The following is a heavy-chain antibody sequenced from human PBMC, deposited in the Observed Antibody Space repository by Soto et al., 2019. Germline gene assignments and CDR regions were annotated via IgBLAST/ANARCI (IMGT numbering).Heavy chain of an antibody. D-gene: IGHD3-22*01. CDR3: AREKVTSGYPD. V-gene: IGHV1-8*01. J-gene: IGHJ4*02. CDR1: GYTFTSYD. Sequence: QVQLVQPRAKVKKPGASVKVSCKAYGYTFTSYDINWVRQATGQGLEWMGWMNPNSGNTAYAQKFQGRITMTRNTSISTAYMELSSLRSEDTAVYYCAREKVTSGYPDWGQGTLVTVSS. CDR2: MNPNSGNT.